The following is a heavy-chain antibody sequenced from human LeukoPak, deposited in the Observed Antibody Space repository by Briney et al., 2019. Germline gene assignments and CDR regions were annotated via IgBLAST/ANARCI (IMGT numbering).Heavy chain of an antibody. J-gene: IGHJ4*02. CDR2: ISTSSIYI. V-gene: IGHV3-21*06. Sequence: GGSLRLSCAASGFTFNTYAMNWVRQAPGKGLEWVSSISTSSIYIYYADSMKGRFTISRDNAKNALYLQMNSLRAEDTGVYFCARGQTLTFWGQGTLVTVSS. CDR3: ARGQTLTF. CDR1: GFTFNTYA.